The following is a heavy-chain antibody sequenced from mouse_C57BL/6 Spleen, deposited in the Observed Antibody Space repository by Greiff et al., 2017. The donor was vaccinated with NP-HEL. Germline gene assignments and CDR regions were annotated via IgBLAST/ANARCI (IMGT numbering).Heavy chain of an antibody. Sequence: SGPELVKPGASVKISCKASGYSFTDYNMNWVKQSNGKSLEWIGVINPNYGTTSYTQKFKGKATLTVDQSSSTAYMQLNSLRSEDSAVYDWARSYGRRYGYFEVWGTGTTVTVAS. CDR2: INPNYGTT. D-gene: IGHD1-1*01. CDR3: ARSYGRRYGYFEV. J-gene: IGHJ1*03. V-gene: IGHV1-39*01. CDR1: GYSFTDYN.